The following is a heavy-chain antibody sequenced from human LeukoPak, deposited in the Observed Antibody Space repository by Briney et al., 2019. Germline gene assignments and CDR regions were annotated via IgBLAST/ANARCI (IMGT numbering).Heavy chain of an antibody. Sequence: PGGSLRLSCAASGFTFSRYEMNWVRQAPGKGLEWVSYISSSGSTIYYADSVKGRFTISRDNAKNSLYLQMNSLRAEDTAVYYCARDGYNINYYMDVWGKGTTVTISS. J-gene: IGHJ6*03. V-gene: IGHV3-48*03. D-gene: IGHD5-24*01. CDR3: ARDGYNINYYMDV. CDR2: ISSSGSTI. CDR1: GFTFSRYE.